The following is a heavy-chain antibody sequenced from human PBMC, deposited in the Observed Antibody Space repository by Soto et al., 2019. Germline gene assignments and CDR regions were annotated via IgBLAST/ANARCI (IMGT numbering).Heavy chain of an antibody. J-gene: IGHJ4*02. CDR2: INAGNGNT. Sequence: ASVKVSCKASGYTFTSYAMHWVRQAPGQRLEWMGWINAGNGNTKYSQKFQGRVTITRDTSASTAYMELSSLRSEDTAVYYCARDGYFSGGSCYEPGDYWGQETVVTVSS. D-gene: IGHD2-15*01. V-gene: IGHV1-3*01. CDR1: GYTFTSYA. CDR3: ARDGYFSGGSCYEPGDY.